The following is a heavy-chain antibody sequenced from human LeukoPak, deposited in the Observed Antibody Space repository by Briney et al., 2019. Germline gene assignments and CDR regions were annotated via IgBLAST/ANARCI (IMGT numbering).Heavy chain of an antibody. CDR3: ARSAAGTSGPSDY. V-gene: IGHV3-66*01. D-gene: IGHD6-13*01. CDR1: GFSVRINY. CDR2: IYDDGGT. J-gene: IGHJ4*02. Sequence: GGSLRLSCAVSGFSVRINYMNWVRQAPGKGLEWVSVIYDDGGTYYADSVKGRFTVSRDNSMNTLYLQMNSLRAEDTAVYYCARSAAGTSGPSDYWGQGALVAVSS.